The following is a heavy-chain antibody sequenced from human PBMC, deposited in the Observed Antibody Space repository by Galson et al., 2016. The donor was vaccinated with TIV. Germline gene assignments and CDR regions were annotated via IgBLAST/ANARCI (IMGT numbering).Heavy chain of an antibody. CDR1: GFSIKSGYF. J-gene: IGHJ4*02. CDR2: VFHSGAT. D-gene: IGHD3-22*01. Sequence: SETLSLTCVVSGFSIKSGYFWGWIRQPPGKGLEWIGYVFHSGATNYNPSLKSRLTISVDTSKNQFSLKLTSVTAADTALYFCARETYHFDRSGYFFDYWGQGRLVTVSS. CDR3: ARETYHFDRSGYFFDY. V-gene: IGHV4-38-2*01.